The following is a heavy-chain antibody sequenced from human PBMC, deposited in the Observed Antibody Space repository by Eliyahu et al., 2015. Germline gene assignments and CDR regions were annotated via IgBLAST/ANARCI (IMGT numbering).Heavy chain of an antibody. CDR1: GXTFTSYD. V-gene: IGHV1-8*01. D-gene: IGHD6-19*01. CDR2: MNPNSGNT. CDR3: ARGSPYSSGWYYFDY. Sequence: QVQLVQSGAEVKKPGASVXXXCKASGXTFTSYDXXWVRQATGQGLEWMGWMNPNSGNTGYAQKFQGRVTMTRNTSISTAYMELSSLRSEDTAVYYCARGSPYSSGWYYFDYWGQGTLVTVSS. J-gene: IGHJ4*02.